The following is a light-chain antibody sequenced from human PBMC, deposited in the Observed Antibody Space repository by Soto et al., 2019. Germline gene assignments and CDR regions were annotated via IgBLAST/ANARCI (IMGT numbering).Light chain of an antibody. V-gene: IGKV3-11*01. J-gene: IGKJ2*01. CDR2: DAS. CDR3: QQRGT. CDR1: PSISSY. Sequence: EIVLTQSPATLSLSPGERATLSCRASPSISSYLAWYQHKPGQAPRLLIYDASKRATDIPPRFSCSGSGTDFTLTISSLEPEDFAVYYCQQRGTFGQGTKLEIK.